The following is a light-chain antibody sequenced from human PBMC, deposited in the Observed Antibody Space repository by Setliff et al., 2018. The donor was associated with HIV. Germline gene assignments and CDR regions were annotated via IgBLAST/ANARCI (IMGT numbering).Light chain of an antibody. CDR2: DVD. Sequence: QSALTQPASVSGSPGQSITISCTGTSSDVGGFTYVSWYQQHPGKAPKLMIYDVDKRPSGVSNRFSGSKSGNTASLTISGLQAEDEADYYCSSYTSSSTLYVFGTGTK. CDR3: SSYTSSSTLYV. V-gene: IGLV2-14*01. CDR1: SSDVGGFTY. J-gene: IGLJ1*01.